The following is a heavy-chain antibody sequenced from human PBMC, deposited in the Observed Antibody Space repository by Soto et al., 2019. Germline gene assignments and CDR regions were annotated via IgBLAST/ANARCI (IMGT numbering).Heavy chain of an antibody. CDR1: GFTFDDYA. D-gene: IGHD3-3*01. J-gene: IGHJ3*02. V-gene: IGHV3-9*01. CDR3: AKDIWGSTYDFWSGGHDAFDI. Sequence: EVQLVESGGGLVQPGRSLRLSCAASGFTFDDYAMHWVRQAPGKGLEWVSGISWNSGSIGYADSVKGRFTISRDNAKNSLYLQMNSLRAEDTALYYCAKDIWGSTYDFWSGGHDAFDIWGQGTMVTVSS. CDR2: ISWNSGSI.